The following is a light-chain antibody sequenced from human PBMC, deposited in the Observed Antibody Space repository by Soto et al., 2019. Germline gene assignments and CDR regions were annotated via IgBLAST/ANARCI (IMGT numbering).Light chain of an antibody. V-gene: IGKV3-15*01. CDR1: QSFSIN. CDR2: GAS. J-gene: IGKJ4*01. CDR3: QQYYTWPLT. Sequence: EIVMTQSPGTLSVSPGERVTLSCRASQSFSINLAWYQQKPGRAPRLLIYGASTRAIGVPARFSGSGSGTEFTLTISSLQSEDFGVYYCQQYYTWPLTFGGGTNVDIK.